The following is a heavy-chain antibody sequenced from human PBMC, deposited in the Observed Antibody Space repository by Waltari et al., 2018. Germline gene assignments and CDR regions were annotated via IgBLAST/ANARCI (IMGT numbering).Heavy chain of an antibody. D-gene: IGHD6-13*01. V-gene: IGHV3-48*01. J-gene: IGHJ4*02. CDR1: GFTFSSYS. CDR3: ARKLVYSSSWGDY. Sequence: EVQLVESGGGLVQPGGSLRLSCAASGFTFSSYSMNWVRQAPGKGLEWVSYISSSISTIYYASSVKGRFTISRDNAKNSLYLQMNSLRAEDTAVYYCARKLVYSSSWGDYWGQGTLVTVSS. CDR2: ISSSISTI.